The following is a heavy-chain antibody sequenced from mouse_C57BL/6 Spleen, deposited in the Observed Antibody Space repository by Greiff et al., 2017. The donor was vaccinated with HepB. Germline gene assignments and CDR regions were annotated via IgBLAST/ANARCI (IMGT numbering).Heavy chain of an antibody. CDR3: ARGTGISNAYWYFDV. J-gene: IGHJ1*03. Sequence: VQLQQSGAELVKPGASVKLSCKASGYTFTSYWMHWVKQRPGRGLEWIGRIDPNSGGTKYNEKFKSKATLTVEKPSSTADMQRSSRTSEDSAVYYCARGTGISNAYWYFDVWGTGTTVTVSS. CDR2: IDPNSGGT. CDR1: GYTFTSYW. D-gene: IGHD4-1*01. V-gene: IGHV1-72*01.